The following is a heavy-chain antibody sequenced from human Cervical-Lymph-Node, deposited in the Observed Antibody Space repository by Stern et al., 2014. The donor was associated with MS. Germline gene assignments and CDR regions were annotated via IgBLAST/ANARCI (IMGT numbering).Heavy chain of an antibody. Sequence: QVQLQESGPGLVKPSETLSLTCTVSGGSISSYYWSWIRQPPGKGLEWIGYIYYSGSTNYNPSLKSRVTISVDTSKNQFSLKLSSVTAADTAVYYCARVKGRYFDWLLGYYFDYWGQGTLVTVSS. V-gene: IGHV4-59*01. CDR3: ARVKGRYFDWLLGYYFDY. CDR2: IYYSGST. J-gene: IGHJ4*02. CDR1: GGSISSYY. D-gene: IGHD3-9*01.